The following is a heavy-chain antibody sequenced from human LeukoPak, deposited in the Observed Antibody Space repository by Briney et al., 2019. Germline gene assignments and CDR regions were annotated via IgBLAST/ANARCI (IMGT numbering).Heavy chain of an antibody. V-gene: IGHV4-34*01. Sequence: NPSETLSLTCAVYGGSFSGYYWSWIRQPPGKGLEWIGEINHSGSTNYNPSLKSRVTISVDTSKNQFSLKLSSVTAADTAVYYCARWIGSWYGTYYFDYWGQGTLVTVSS. D-gene: IGHD6-13*01. CDR3: ARWIGSWYGTYYFDY. CDR2: INHSGST. J-gene: IGHJ4*02. CDR1: GGSFSGYY.